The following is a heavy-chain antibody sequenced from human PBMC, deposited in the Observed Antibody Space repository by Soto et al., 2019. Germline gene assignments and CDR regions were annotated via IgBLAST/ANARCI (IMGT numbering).Heavy chain of an antibody. D-gene: IGHD2-2*01. J-gene: IGHJ6*02. CDR3: ARAQGSSTSLEIYYYYYYGMDD. Sequence: QLQLVQSGAEVQKPGSSVKVSCKASGGTFSSYAISWVRQAPGQGLEWMGGIIPISGTANYAQKLQERVTMTADESTSTAYMKLSSLRSEDTAVYYCARAQGSSTSLEIYYYYYYGMDDWGQGTTVTVSS. V-gene: IGHV1-69*01. CDR2: IIPISGTA. CDR1: GGTFSSYA.